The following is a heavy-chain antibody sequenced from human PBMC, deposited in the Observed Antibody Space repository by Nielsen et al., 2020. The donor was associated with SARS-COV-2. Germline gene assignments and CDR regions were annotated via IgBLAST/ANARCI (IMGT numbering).Heavy chain of an antibody. V-gene: IGHV4-30-2*01. Sequence: SETLSLTCALSGGFITTGGYSWSWFRQPPGKGLAWIGYMYQTGSTYKNPSLQSRVAISIDRSRNQFSLKVTSVTAADTAVYYCARGRGMGALSFSFDFWGPGTRVIVSS. CDR3: ARGRGMGALSFSFDF. J-gene: IGHJ4*02. D-gene: IGHD3-16*02. CDR2: MYQTGST. CDR1: GGFITTGGYS.